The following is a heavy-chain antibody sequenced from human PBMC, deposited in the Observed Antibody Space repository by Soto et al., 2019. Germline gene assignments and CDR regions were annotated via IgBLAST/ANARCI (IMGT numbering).Heavy chain of an antibody. J-gene: IGHJ5*02. D-gene: IGHD5-12*01. V-gene: IGHV1-69*13. Sequence: SVRVSCTASGGTFSSYAISWVRQAPGQGRGWGGGIIPIFRTANYAQKFQGRVTITSDESTSTAYMELSSLRSEDTAVYYCASVRNKVATSGLFDPWGQGTLVTVSS. CDR2: IIPIFRTA. CDR1: GGTFSSYA. CDR3: ASVRNKVATSGLFDP.